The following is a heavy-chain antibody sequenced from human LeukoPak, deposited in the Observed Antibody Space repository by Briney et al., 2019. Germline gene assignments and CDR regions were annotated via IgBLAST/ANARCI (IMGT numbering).Heavy chain of an antibody. CDR2: IKQDRSEK. V-gene: IGHV3-7*01. Sequence: GGSLRLSCAASGFTFSNYWMSWVRQAPGKGLEWVANIKQDRSEKYYVDSVKGRFTISRDNAKNSLYLQMNSLRAEDTAVYYCARDTYRQWLTQGGYFQHWGQGTLVTVSS. CDR3: ARDTYRQWLTQGGYFQH. D-gene: IGHD6-19*01. J-gene: IGHJ1*01. CDR1: GFTFSNYW.